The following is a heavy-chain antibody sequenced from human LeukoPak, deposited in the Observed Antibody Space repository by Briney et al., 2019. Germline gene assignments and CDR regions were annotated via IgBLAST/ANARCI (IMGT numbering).Heavy chain of an antibody. V-gene: IGHV3-7*01. J-gene: IGHJ4*02. CDR3: ARKVGDY. CDR2: INQDASVS. CDR1: GFTFSDYW. Sequence: PGGSLRLSCAASGFTFSDYWMSWVRQAPGQGLEWVANINQDASVSHYIDSVKGRFTISRDNAKNSLFLQMNRLGAEDTALYYCARKVGDYWGQGTLVTVSS. D-gene: IGHD3-16*01.